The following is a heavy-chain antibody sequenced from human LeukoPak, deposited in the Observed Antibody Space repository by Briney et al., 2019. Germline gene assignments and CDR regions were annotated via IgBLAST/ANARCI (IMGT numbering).Heavy chain of an antibody. CDR1: GGSISSGDYY. J-gene: IGHJ5*02. Sequence: PSETLSLTCTVSGGSISSGDYYWSWIRQPPGTGLEWIGYIYYSGSTYYNPSLKSRVTISVDTSKNQFSLKLSSVTAADTAVYYCASGPPYTQFDPWGQGTLVTVSS. V-gene: IGHV4-30-4*01. CDR3: ASGPPYTQFDP. D-gene: IGHD1-1*01. CDR2: IYYSGST.